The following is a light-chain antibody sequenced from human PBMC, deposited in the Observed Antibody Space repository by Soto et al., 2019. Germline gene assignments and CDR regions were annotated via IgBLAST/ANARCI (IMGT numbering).Light chain of an antibody. CDR1: QSVSSN. CDR3: QQYNTWPIT. V-gene: IGKV3-15*01. Sequence: EIVMTQSPATLSVSPGERATLSCRASQSVSSNLAWYQQEPGQAPRLLIYGASTRATGIPARFSGSGSGTEFTLTISSLQSEDFAVYYCQQYNTWPITFGQGTRLEIK. CDR2: GAS. J-gene: IGKJ5*01.